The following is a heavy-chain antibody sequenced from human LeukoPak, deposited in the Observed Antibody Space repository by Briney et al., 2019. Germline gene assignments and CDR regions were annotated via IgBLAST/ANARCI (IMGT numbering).Heavy chain of an antibody. CDR2: IYYSGST. CDR3: VVFLEWLFADY. J-gene: IGHJ4*02. Sequence: SETLSLTCTVSGGSISSSSFYWAWIRQPPGKGLEWIGSIYYSGSTYYNPSLKSRVTISVDTSKNQFSLKLSSVTAADTAVYYCVVFLEWLFADYWGQGTLVTVSS. CDR1: GGSISSSSFY. V-gene: IGHV4-39*01. D-gene: IGHD3-3*02.